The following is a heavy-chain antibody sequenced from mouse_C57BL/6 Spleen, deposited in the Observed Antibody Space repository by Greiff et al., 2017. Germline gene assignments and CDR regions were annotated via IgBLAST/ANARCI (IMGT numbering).Heavy chain of an antibody. J-gene: IGHJ2*01. V-gene: IGHV1-50*01. Sequence: VQLQQPGAELVKPGASVKLSCKASGYTFPSYWMQWVKQRPGQGLEWIGEIDPSDSYTNYNQKFKGKATLTVDTSSSTAYMQLSSLTSEDSAVYYCARGYGYDYFDYWGQGTTLTVSS. CDR1: GYTFPSYW. CDR2: IDPSDSYT. CDR3: ARGYGYDYFDY. D-gene: IGHD2-2*01.